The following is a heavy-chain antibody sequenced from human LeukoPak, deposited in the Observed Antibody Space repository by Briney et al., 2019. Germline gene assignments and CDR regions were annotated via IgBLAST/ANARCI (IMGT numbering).Heavy chain of an antibody. D-gene: IGHD3-22*01. J-gene: IGHJ4*02. CDR3: ARMIPGTYYYDSSGYYLFDY. Sequence: ASVKVSCKASGYTFTGYYMHWVRQAPGQGLEWMGWINPNSGGTNYAQKFQGRVTMTRDTSISTAYMELRSLRSDDTAVYYCARMIPGTYYYDSSGYYLFDYWGQGTLVTVSS. CDR2: INPNSGGT. V-gene: IGHV1-2*02. CDR1: GYTFTGYY.